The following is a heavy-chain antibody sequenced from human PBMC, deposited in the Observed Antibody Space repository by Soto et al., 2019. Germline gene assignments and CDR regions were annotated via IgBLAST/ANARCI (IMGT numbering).Heavy chain of an antibody. V-gene: IGHV4-39*07. J-gene: IGHJ4*02. Sequence: SETLSLTCTVSGVSFSTNTQYWGWIRQSPGKGLEWIGSISYGGRTYYNPSLKSRVTISVDTSKNQFSLRLSSVTAADSAVYYCAREPFLPKARNDYWGQGALVTVSS. CDR3: AREPFLPKARNDY. CDR1: GVSFSTNTQY. D-gene: IGHD3-3*01. CDR2: ISYGGRT.